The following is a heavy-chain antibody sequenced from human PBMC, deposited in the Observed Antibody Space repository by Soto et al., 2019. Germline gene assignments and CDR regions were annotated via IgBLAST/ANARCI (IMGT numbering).Heavy chain of an antibody. CDR1: GGSFSGYY. D-gene: IGHD6-19*01. CDR2: INHIGSP. CDR3: ATGQVAGPQADAAYFEY. Sequence: SETLPRTCAVYGGSFSGYYWRWIRQPTGKGLEWIGEINHIGSPNYNPSLKSRVTISVDTSKNQFSLRLNSVTAADTAVYYCATGQVAGPQADAAYFEYWGLGTLVTVSS. V-gene: IGHV4-34*01. J-gene: IGHJ4*02.